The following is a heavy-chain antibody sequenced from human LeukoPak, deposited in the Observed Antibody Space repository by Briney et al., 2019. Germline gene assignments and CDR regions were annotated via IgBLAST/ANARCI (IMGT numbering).Heavy chain of an antibody. Sequence: PGGSLRLSCAASGFTVGSNYMSWVRQAPGKGLERVSVIYSGGSTYYADSVKGRFTISRDNSKNTLYLQMNSLRAEDTAVYYCAGGEYCSGGSCLPRRNLAAFDIWGQGALVTVSS. V-gene: IGHV3-53*01. CDR2: IYSGGST. CDR3: AGGEYCSGGSCLPRRNLAAFDI. J-gene: IGHJ4*02. CDR1: GFTVGSNY. D-gene: IGHD2-15*01.